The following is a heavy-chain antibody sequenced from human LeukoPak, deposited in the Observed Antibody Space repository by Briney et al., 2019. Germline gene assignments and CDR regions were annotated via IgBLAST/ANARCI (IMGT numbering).Heavy chain of an antibody. CDR2: VTSSLSYI. CDR3: ARDFGRTSDWQPRLYYGMDV. Sequence: GGSLRLSCAASGFTFKSYTMNWVRQAPGKGLEWVSSVTSSLSYISYADSVKGRFTISRDNAKNSLSLQMNSLRAEDTAVYYCARDFGRTSDWQPRLYYGMDVWGQGTTVTVSS. J-gene: IGHJ6*02. CDR1: GFTFKSYT. V-gene: IGHV3-21*01. D-gene: IGHD2-2*01.